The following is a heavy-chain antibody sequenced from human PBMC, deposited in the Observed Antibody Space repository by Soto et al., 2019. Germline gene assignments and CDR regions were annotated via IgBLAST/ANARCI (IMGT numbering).Heavy chain of an antibody. CDR3: ARYFRGSGRYFFDY. CDR2: INQDGGGT. J-gene: IGHJ4*02. D-gene: IGHD6-19*01. CDR1: GFTFRSAF. V-gene: IGHV3-7*03. Sequence: GSLRLSCVASGFTFRSAFMGWVRQAPGKGLEWAANINQDGGGTYYVDSVQGRFTISRDNAKDSLFLQLNSLRGEDTAVYYCARYFRGSGRYFFDYWGQGTLVTVSS.